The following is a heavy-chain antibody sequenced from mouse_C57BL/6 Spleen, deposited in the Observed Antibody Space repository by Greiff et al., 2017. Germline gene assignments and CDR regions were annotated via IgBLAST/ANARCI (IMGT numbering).Heavy chain of an antibody. V-gene: IGHV10-1*01. J-gene: IGHJ4*01. Sequence: EVKLMESGGGLVQPKGSLKLSCAASGFCFNTYALNWVRQAPGKGLEWVARIRGKSNNYATYYADSVKDICTISRDDSGSMLYLQMNNLKTEDTAMYYCVRHEYRAMDYWGQGTSVTVSS. CDR1: GFCFNTYA. D-gene: IGHD2-14*01. CDR2: IRGKSNNYAT. CDR3: VRHEYRAMDY.